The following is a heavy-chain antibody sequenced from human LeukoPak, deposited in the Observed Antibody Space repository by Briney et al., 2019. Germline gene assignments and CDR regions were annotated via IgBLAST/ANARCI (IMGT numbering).Heavy chain of an antibody. CDR1: GYTFTGYY. J-gene: IGHJ5*02. D-gene: IGHD3-3*01. V-gene: IGHV1-8*02. CDR3: ARGPTDSKRITIFGVVIASAVASINWFDP. CDR2: INPNSGNT. Sequence: ASVKVSCKASGYTFTGYYMHWVRRAPGQGLEWMGRINPNSGNTGYAQKFQGRVTMTRNTSISTAYMELSSLRSEDTAVYYCARGPTDSKRITIFGVVIASAVASINWFDPWGQGTLVTVSS.